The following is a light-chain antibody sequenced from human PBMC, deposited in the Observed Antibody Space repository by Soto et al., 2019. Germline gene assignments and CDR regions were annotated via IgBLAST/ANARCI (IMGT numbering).Light chain of an antibody. CDR1: SSDVGGYNY. CDR2: DVS. J-gene: IGLJ1*01. CDR3: SSYTSSSTRV. Sequence: QSALTQPASVSGSPGQSITISCTGTSSDVGGYNYVSWYQQHPDKAPKLMIYDVSNRPSGVSNRFSGSKSGNTASLTISGLQAEDEADYYCSSYTSSSTRVFGTGTKLTVL. V-gene: IGLV2-14*01.